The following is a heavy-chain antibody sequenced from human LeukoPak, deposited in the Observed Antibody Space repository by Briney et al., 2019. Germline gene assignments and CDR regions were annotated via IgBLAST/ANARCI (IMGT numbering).Heavy chain of an antibody. J-gene: IGHJ3*02. CDR2: IKEDGSEN. CDR3: ARGNSGAFDI. CDR1: GFTFSHYW. V-gene: IGHV3-7*03. Sequence: PGGSLRLSCAASGFTFSHYWMNWVRQAPGKGLEWVANIKEDGSENHYVDSVKGRFTISRDNAKNSLWLEMNSLGAEDTAVYYRARGNSGAFDIWGQGTMVAFSS. D-gene: IGHD2-21*01.